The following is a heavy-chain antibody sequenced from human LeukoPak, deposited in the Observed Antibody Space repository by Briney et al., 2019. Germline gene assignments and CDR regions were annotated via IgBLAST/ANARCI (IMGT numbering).Heavy chain of an antibody. CDR3: ARVQYQLLYLYYYYYMDV. CDR1: GGSFSGYY. Sequence: PSETLSLTCAVYGGSFSGYYWSWIRQPPGKGLEWIGEINHSGSTNYNPSLKSRVTISVDTSKNQFSLKLSSVTAADTAVYYCARVQYQLLYLYYYYYMDVWGKGTTVTVSS. J-gene: IGHJ6*03. D-gene: IGHD2-2*02. V-gene: IGHV4-34*01. CDR2: INHSGST.